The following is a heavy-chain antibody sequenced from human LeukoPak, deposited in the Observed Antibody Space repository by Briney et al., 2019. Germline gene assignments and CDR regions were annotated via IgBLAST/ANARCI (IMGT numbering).Heavy chain of an antibody. V-gene: IGHV4-59*01. J-gene: IGHJ3*02. Sequence: SETLSLTCTVSGGSISAYYWNWIRQSPGKGLEWIGYIYHTGSTKHNPSLKSRVTISVDTSKNQFSLKLTSVTAADTAVYYCASLADWYYYDDSGYPLGAFDIWGQGTMVTVSS. CDR1: GGSISAYY. CDR3: ASLADWYYYDDSGYPLGAFDI. D-gene: IGHD3-22*01. CDR2: IYHTGST.